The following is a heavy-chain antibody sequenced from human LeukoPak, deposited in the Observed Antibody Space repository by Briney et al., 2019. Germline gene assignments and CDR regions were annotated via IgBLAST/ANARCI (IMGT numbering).Heavy chain of an antibody. Sequence: GGSLRLSCAASGFTFSSYAMSWVRQPPGKGLEWVSAISGSGGSTYYADSVKGRFTISRDNSKNTLYLQMNRLRAEDTAVYYCAKGGSGSRYYFDYRGQGTLVAVSS. V-gene: IGHV3-23*01. CDR1: GFTFSSYA. D-gene: IGHD6-19*01. CDR3: AKGGSGSRYYFDY. CDR2: ISGSGGST. J-gene: IGHJ4*02.